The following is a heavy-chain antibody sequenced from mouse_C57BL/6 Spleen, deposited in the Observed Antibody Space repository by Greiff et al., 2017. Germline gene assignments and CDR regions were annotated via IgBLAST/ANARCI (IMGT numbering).Heavy chain of an antibody. CDR3: ARYYYGSSYPYFDY. CDR1: GYAFSSYW. Sequence: VKLMESGAELVKPGASVKISCKASGYAFSSYWMNWVKQRPGKGLEWIGQIYPGDGDTNYNGKFKGKATLTADKSSSTAYMQLSSLTSEDSAVYFCARYYYGSSYPYFDYWGQGTTLTVSS. J-gene: IGHJ2*01. D-gene: IGHD1-1*01. CDR2: IYPGDGDT. V-gene: IGHV1-80*01.